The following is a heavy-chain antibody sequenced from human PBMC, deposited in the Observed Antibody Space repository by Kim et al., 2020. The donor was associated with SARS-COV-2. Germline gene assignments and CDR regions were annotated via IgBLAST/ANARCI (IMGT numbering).Heavy chain of an antibody. V-gene: IGHV1-3*01. Sequence: ASVKVSCKASGYTFTSYAMHWVRQAPGQRLEWMGWINAGNGNTKYSQKFQGRVTITRDTSASTAYMELSSLRSEDTAVYYCARGITMVRGVIITPYYYGMDVWGQGTTVTVSS. CDR1: GYTFTSYA. J-gene: IGHJ6*02. CDR2: INAGNGNT. D-gene: IGHD3-10*01. CDR3: ARGITMVRGVIITPYYYGMDV.